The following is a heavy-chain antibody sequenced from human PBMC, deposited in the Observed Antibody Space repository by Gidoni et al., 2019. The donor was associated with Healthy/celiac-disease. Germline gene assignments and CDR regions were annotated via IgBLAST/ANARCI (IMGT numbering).Heavy chain of an antibody. Sequence: QVQLVQSGAEVKKPGASVKVSCKAYGYTLTSYYMHWVRQSPGQGLGWMGVITPSGGSTSYAQQFQGRVTMTSDTSTSTVYMELSSLRSEDTAVYYCARGPVSASGRRPLDYWGQGTLVTVSS. CDR1: GYTLTSYY. V-gene: IGHV1-46*01. D-gene: IGHD6-6*01. CDR2: ITPSGGST. CDR3: ARGPVSASGRRPLDY. J-gene: IGHJ4*02.